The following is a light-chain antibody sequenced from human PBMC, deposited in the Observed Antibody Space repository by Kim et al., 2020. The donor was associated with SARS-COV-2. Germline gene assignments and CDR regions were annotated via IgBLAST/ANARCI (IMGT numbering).Light chain of an antibody. V-gene: IGKV1-12*01. CDR3: QQANSYHPWT. J-gene: IGKJ1*01. CDR1: QDINTW. Sequence: IQLTQSPSSVSASVGDRVTITCRASQDINTWLGWYQQKPGKAPKLLIYGASNLQSGVPSRFSGSGSGTDLTLTISRLQPDDCATYYCQQANSYHPWTFGQGTKVEIK. CDR2: GAS.